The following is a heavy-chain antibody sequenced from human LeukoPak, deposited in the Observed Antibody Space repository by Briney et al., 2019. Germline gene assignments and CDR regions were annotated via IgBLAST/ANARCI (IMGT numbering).Heavy chain of an antibody. CDR2: INPSGGST. D-gene: IGHD5-18*01. Sequence: ASVKVSCKASGYTFTSYYMHWVRQAPGQGLEWMGIINPSGGSTSYAQKFQGRVTIIADESTSTVYMELSSLRSEDTAVYYCARGVDGDTAMVPYYYYYMDVWGKGTTVTVSS. CDR1: GYTFTSYY. J-gene: IGHJ6*03. V-gene: IGHV1-46*01. CDR3: ARGVDGDTAMVPYYYYYMDV.